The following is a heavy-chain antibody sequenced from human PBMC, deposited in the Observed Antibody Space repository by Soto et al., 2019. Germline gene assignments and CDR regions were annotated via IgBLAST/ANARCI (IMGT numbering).Heavy chain of an antibody. CDR2: SFSNDEK. CDR1: RFSLNNARMG. CDR3: ARTLYDDYAHWYFDL. Sequence: QVTLKESGPELVKPTETLTLTCTVSRFSLNNARMGVSWIRQPPGKALEGLAHSFSNDEKSYRTSLKSRLTISKDTSKSQVVLIMTKMDPVDTATYYCARTLYDDYAHWYFDLWGRGTLVTVSS. J-gene: IGHJ2*01. V-gene: IGHV2-26*01. D-gene: IGHD4-17*01.